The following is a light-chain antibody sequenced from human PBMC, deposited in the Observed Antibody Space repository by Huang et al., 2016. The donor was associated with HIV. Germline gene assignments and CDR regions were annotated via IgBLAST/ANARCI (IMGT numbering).Light chain of an antibody. V-gene: IGKV1-9*01. Sequence: IQLTQSPSSLSASVGDRVTITGRASEGISSYLAWYQQKSGKAPKFLIYAASTLQSGVPSRFSGSGSGTDFTLTISSLQPEDFATYYCQQLNDYPWTFGQGTKVEIK. CDR3: QQLNDYPWT. CDR2: AAS. J-gene: IGKJ1*01. CDR1: EGISSY.